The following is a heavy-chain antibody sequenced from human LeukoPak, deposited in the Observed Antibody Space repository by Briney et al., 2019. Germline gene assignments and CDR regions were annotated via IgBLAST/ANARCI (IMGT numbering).Heavy chain of an antibody. CDR1: GGSFSGYY. D-gene: IGHD2-2*01. Sequence: PSETLSLTCAVYGGSFSGYYWSWIRQPPGKGLEWIGEINHSGSTNYNPPLKSRVTISVDKSKNQFSLKLSSVTAADTAVYYCARDFCSSTSCYVPDAFDIWGQGTMVTVSS. CDR3: ARDFCSSTSCYVPDAFDI. CDR2: INHSGST. V-gene: IGHV4-34*01. J-gene: IGHJ3*02.